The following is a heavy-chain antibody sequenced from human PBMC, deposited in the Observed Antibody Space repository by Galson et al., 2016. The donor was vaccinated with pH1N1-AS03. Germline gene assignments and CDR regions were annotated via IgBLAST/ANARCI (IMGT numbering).Heavy chain of an antibody. D-gene: IGHD3-16*01. Sequence: SLRLSCAGSGFSIRTYWMHWVRQVPGKGLVWVSRINTDGSSTNYADSVKDRFTISRDNAKNTLYLQMNSLGAGDTAFYYCARGSDDYIWGGYSGDYWSQGILVTVSS. CDR2: INTDGSST. CDR3: ARGSDDYIWGGYSGDY. CDR1: GFSIRTYW. V-gene: IGHV3-74*01. J-gene: IGHJ4*02.